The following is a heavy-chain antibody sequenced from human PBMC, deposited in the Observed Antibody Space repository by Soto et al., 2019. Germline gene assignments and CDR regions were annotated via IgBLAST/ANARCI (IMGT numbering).Heavy chain of an antibody. CDR3: ARGGNRYSNVASGVGGFDY. CDR2: VYHTGST. V-gene: IGHV4-59*01. J-gene: IGHJ4*02. Sequence: PSETLSLTCTVSGASISSSYRSWIRQSPGKGLEWIGYVYHTGSTNYNPSLKSRVTISLDTSKSQFSLNLTSLTTADTAVYFCARGGNRYSNVASGVGGFDYWGQGSLVTVSS. D-gene: IGHD5-12*01. CDR1: GASISSSY.